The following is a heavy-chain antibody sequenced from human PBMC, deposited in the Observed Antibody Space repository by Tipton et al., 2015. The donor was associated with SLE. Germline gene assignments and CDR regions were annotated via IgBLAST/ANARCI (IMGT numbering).Heavy chain of an antibody. CDR1: GGSISSGGYY. CDR2: IYTSGST. CDR3: ARVHTYYYDSSALGYFDY. Sequence: TLSLTCTVSGGSISSGGYYWSWIRQHPGKGLEWIGYIYTSGSTNYNPSLKSRVTISVDTSKNQFSLKLSSVTAADTAVYYCARVHTYYYDSSALGYFDYWGQGTLATVSS. V-gene: IGHV4-31*03. D-gene: IGHD3-22*01. J-gene: IGHJ4*02.